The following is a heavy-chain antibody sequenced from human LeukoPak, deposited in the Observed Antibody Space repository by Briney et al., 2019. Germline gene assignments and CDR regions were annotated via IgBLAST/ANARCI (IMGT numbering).Heavy chain of an antibody. CDR1: GFXFDDYA. J-gene: IGHJ6*02. V-gene: IGHV3-43*02. Sequence: PGGSLRLSCAASGFXFDDYAMHWVRQAPGKGLEWVSLISGDGGSTYYADSVKGRFTISRDNSKNSLYLQMNSLRTEDTALYYCAKSRGSGKLRFLGWFLSYGMDVWGQGTTVTVSS. CDR2: ISGDGGST. D-gene: IGHD3-3*01. CDR3: AKSRGSGKLRFLGWFLSYGMDV.